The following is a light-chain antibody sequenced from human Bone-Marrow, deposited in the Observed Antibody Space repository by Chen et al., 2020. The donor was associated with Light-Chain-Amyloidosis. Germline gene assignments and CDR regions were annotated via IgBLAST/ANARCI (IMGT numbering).Light chain of an antibody. CDR2: DAS. J-gene: IGKJ2*01. CDR3: QQYKSYPPMYT. Sequence: DIQMTQSPSTLSASVGDRVTITCRASQSISSWLAWYQQKPGKAPKLLIYDASSLESGVPSRFSGSGSGTEFTLTISSLQPDDFATYYCQQYKSYPPMYTFGQGTKLEI. CDR1: QSISSW. V-gene: IGKV1-5*01.